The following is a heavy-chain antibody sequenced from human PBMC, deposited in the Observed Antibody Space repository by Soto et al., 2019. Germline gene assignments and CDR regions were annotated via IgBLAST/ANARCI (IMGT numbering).Heavy chain of an antibody. CDR2: FDPEDGET. CDR1: GYTLTELS. V-gene: IGHV1-24*01. Sequence: GASVKVSCKVSGYTLTELSMHWVRQAPGKGLEWMGGFDPEDGETIYAQKFQGRVTMTEDTSTDTAYMELSSLRSEDTAVYYCATVAVDTAMGGRNPRKPSYYYGMDVWGQGATVTVSS. J-gene: IGHJ6*02. D-gene: IGHD5-18*01. CDR3: ATVAVDTAMGGRNPRKPSYYYGMDV.